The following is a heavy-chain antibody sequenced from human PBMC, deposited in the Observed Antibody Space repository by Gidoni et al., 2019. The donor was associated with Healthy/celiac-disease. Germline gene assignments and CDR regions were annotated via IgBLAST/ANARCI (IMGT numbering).Heavy chain of an antibody. D-gene: IGHD4-17*01. CDR1: GFTFSSYG. CDR2: ISYDGSNK. V-gene: IGHV3-30*03. J-gene: IGHJ4*02. Sequence: QVQLVESGGGGVQPGRSLRLSCAASGFTFSSYGMHWVRQAPGKGVEWVAVISYDGSNKYYADSVKGRFTISRDNSKNTLYLQMNSLRAEDTAVYYCALDYGGNSGTFDYWGQGTLVTVSS. CDR3: ALDYGGNSGTFDY.